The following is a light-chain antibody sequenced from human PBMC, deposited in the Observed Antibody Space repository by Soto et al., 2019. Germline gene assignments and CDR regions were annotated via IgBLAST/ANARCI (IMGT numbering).Light chain of an antibody. V-gene: IGLV2-11*01. CDR2: DVS. J-gene: IGLJ2*01. CDR1: SSDVGGYNY. Sequence: QSALTQPRSVPGSPGQSVTISCTGTSSDVGGYNYVSWYQQHPGKAPKLMIYDVSKRPSGVPDRFPGSKSGNTASLTISGLQAEDEADYYCCSYAGSYTFEVVFGGGTKLTVL. CDR3: CSYAGSYTFEVV.